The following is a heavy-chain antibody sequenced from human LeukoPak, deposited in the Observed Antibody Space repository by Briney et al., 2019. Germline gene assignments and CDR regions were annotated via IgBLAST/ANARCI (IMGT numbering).Heavy chain of an antibody. CDR3: ARARTYYDFWSGVNY. Sequence: ASVKVSCKASGYTCTSYYMLWLRQAPGQGLEWMGWINPNSGGTNYAQKFQGRVTMTRDTSISTAYMELSRLRSDDTAVYYFARARTYYDFWSGVNYWGQGTLVTVSS. CDR1: GYTCTSYY. J-gene: IGHJ4*02. CDR2: INPNSGGT. D-gene: IGHD3-3*01. V-gene: IGHV1-2*02.